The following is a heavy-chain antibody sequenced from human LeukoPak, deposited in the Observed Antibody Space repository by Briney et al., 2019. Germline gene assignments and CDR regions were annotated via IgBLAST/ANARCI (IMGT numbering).Heavy chain of an antibody. CDR1: GGSISSSSYY. CDR2: IYYSGST. Sequence: SSETLSLTCTVSGGSISSSSYYWGWIRQPPEKGLEWIGSIYYSGSTYYNPSLKSRVTISVDTSKNQFSLKLSSVTAADTAVYYCARTELAGSYYLWGQGTLVTVSS. V-gene: IGHV4-39*07. J-gene: IGHJ4*02. CDR3: ARTELAGSYYL. D-gene: IGHD3-10*01.